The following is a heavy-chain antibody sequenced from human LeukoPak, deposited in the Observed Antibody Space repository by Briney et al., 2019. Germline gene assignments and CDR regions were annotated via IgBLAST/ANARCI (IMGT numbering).Heavy chain of an antibody. D-gene: IGHD6-19*01. J-gene: IGHJ6*03. CDR1: GFTFDDYG. V-gene: IGHV3-20*04. CDR2: INWNGGST. Sequence: PGGSLRLSCAASGFTFDDYGMSWVRQAPGKGLEWVSGINWNGGSTGYADSVKGRFTISRDNAKNSLYLQMNSLRAEDTALYYCARAAVADYYYYYYMDVWGKGTTVTVSS. CDR3: ARAAVADYYYYYYMDV.